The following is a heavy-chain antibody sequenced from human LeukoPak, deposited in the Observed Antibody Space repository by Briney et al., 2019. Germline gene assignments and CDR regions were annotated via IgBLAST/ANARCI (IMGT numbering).Heavy chain of an antibody. CDR1: DGAVSSRSYY. Sequence: SESLSLTCIVPDGAVSSRSYYCSGIRQPPGKGLEWVGFFSYNVHSDYNPSLKSRVTISVDTSKNQFSLRLSSVTAADTAIYYCARVPAAGTGPDYWGQGTLVTVSS. CDR3: ARVPAAGTGPDY. J-gene: IGHJ4*02. CDR2: FSYNVHS. D-gene: IGHD6-13*01. V-gene: IGHV4-61*01.